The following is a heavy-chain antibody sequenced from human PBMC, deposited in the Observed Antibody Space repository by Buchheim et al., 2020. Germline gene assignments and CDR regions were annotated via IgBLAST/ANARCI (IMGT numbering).Heavy chain of an antibody. CDR1: GFTFSTYG. CDR2: ISSSGGTT. CDR3: AKAGATTGSQSGFDY. J-gene: IGHJ4*02. D-gene: IGHD1-26*01. V-gene: IGHV3-23*01. Sequence: EVQLLESGGGLVQPGGSLRLSCAASGFTFSTYGMSWVRLAPGKGLEWVSAISSSGGTTHYGDSVKGRFTISRDNSKNTLYLQMNSLRAEDAAVYYCAKAGATTGSQSGFDYWGQGIL.